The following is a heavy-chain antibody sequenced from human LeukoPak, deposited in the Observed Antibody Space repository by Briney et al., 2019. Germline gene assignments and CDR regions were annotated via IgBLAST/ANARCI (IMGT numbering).Heavy chain of an antibody. CDR1: GYTFTSYG. D-gene: IGHD6-19*01. J-gene: IGHJ4*02. Sequence: ASVKVPCKASGYTFTSYGISWVRQAPGQGLEWMGWISAYSGNTNYAQKLQGRVTMTTDTSTSTAYMELRSLRSDDTAVYYCARDRLMSSGWYVDYWGQGTLVTVSS. V-gene: IGHV1-18*01. CDR3: ARDRLMSSGWYVDY. CDR2: ISAYSGNT.